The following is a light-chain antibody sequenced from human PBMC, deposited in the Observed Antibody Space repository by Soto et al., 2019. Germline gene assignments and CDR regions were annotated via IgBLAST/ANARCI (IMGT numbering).Light chain of an antibody. Sequence: QSALTQPRSVSGSPGQSVTISCTGTSSDVGGYNYVSWYQQHPGKAPKLMIYDVSQRPSGVPDRFSGSKSGNTASLTISGLQAEDEADYYCCSYAGSHVLFGGGTQLTVL. CDR1: SSDVGGYNY. CDR2: DVS. CDR3: CSYAGSHVL. V-gene: IGLV2-11*01. J-gene: IGLJ2*01.